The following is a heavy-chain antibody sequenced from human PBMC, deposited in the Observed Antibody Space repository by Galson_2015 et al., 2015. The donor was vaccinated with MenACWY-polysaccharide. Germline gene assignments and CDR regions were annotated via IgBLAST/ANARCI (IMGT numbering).Heavy chain of an antibody. CDR2: IKCDGSEK. J-gene: IGHJ4*02. V-gene: IGHV3-52*01. CDR1: GFTFSSSW. CDR3: ARGITSSN. D-gene: IGHD6-6*01. Sequence: SLRLSCAASGFTFSSSWMHWVYQAPEKGQEWVADIKCDGSEKYYVDSVKGRLTISRDNAKNSLYLQMNSLRAEDTAVYYCARGITSSNWGQGTLVTVSS.